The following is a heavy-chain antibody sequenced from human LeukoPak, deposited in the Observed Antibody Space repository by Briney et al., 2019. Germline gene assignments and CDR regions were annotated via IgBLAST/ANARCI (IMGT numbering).Heavy chain of an antibody. CDR2: IYYSGST. V-gene: IGHV4-30-4*01. Sequence: PSETLSLTCTVSGGSIYIGDYYWSWLRQPPGKGLEWNGYIYYSGSTYYNPSLKSRATISVDTSKNQFSLKLSSVTAADTAFYYCAREPGNSGYEKSGWFDPWGQGTLVTVSS. J-gene: IGHJ5*02. CDR3: AREPGNSGYEKSGWFDP. CDR1: GGSIYIGDYY. D-gene: IGHD5-12*01.